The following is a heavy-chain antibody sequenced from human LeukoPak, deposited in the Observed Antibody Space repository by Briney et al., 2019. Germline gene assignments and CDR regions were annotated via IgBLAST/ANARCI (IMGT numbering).Heavy chain of an antibody. J-gene: IGHJ4*02. Sequence: GGSLRLSCVASGFTFSTYTMNWVRQAPGKGLEWVSSISSSSFFISYADSVKGRFTISRDNAKNSLYLQMNSLRAEDTAVYYCARDVGIAARSVFDYWGQGTLVTVSS. CDR2: ISSSSFFI. D-gene: IGHD6-6*01. V-gene: IGHV3-21*01. CDR3: ARDVGIAARSVFDY. CDR1: GFTFSTYT.